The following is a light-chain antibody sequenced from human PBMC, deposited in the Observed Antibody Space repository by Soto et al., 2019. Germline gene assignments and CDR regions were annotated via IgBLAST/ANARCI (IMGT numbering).Light chain of an antibody. J-gene: IGKJ1*01. Sequence: DIVMTQSPLFLPVTPGEPAFISCRSSQSLLHSNGYNYLDWYLQKPGQSPQLLIYLGSNRASGVPDRFSGSGSGTDFTLKISRVEAEDVGVYYCMQALQTPTFGQGTKVEIK. CDR1: QSLLHSNGYNY. V-gene: IGKV2-28*01. CDR2: LGS. CDR3: MQALQTPT.